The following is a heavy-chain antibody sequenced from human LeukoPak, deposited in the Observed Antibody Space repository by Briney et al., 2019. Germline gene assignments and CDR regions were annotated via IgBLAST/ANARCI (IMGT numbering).Heavy chain of an antibody. D-gene: IGHD3-10*01. CDR2: IYSGGST. CDR1: GFTVGSNY. Sequence: GGSLRLSCAASGFTVGSNYMSWVRQAPGKGLEWVSVIYSGGSTYYADSVKGRFTISRDNSKNTLYLQMNSLRAEDTAVYYCAKGDSGTFGSPFDYWGQGTLVTVSS. CDR3: AKGDSGTFGSPFDY. V-gene: IGHV3-53*01. J-gene: IGHJ4*01.